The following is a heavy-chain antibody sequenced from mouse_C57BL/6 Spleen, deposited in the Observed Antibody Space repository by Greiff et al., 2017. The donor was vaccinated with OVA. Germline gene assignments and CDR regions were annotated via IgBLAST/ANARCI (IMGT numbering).Heavy chain of an antibody. J-gene: IGHJ4*01. CDR1: GFTFSDYY. D-gene: IGHD1-1*01. Sequence: EVKLVESEGGLVQPGSSMKLSCTASGFTFSDYYMAWVRQVPEKGLEWVANINYDGSSTYYLDSLKGRFTLSRDNTKNILYLQMSSLKSEDTATYYGAREAYYYGSTAMDDWGQGTSVTVAS. V-gene: IGHV5-16*01. CDR3: AREAYYYGSTAMDD. CDR2: INYDGSST.